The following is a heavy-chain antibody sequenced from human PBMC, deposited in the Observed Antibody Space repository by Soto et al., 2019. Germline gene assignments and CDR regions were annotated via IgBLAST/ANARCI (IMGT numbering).Heavy chain of an antibody. CDR1: GGSFSGYY. CDR3: ARRTAARLFDY. D-gene: IGHD6-6*01. Sequence: SETLSLTCAVYGGSFSGYYWSWIRQPPGKGLEWIGEINHSGSTNYNPSLKSRVTISVDTSKSQFSLKLSSVTAADTAVYYCARRTAARLFDYWGQGTLVTVSS. CDR2: INHSGST. J-gene: IGHJ4*02. V-gene: IGHV4-34*01.